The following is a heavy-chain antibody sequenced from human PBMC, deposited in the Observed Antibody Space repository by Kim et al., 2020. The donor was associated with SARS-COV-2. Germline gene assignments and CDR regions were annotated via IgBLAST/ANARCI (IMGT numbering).Heavy chain of an antibody. D-gene: IGHD1-20*01. J-gene: IGHJ5*02. Sequence: ASVKVSCKASGGTFSSYAISWVRQAPGQGLEWMGRIITILGIANYAQKFQGRVTITADKSTSTAYMELSSLRAEDTAVYYCARDLNWNPRPWGQGTLVTVSS. CDR2: IITILGIA. CDR3: ARDLNWNPRP. CDR1: GGTFSSYA. V-gene: IGHV1-69*04.